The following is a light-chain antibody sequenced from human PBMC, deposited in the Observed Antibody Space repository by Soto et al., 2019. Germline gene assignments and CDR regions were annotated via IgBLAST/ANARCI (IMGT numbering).Light chain of an antibody. V-gene: IGLV4-69*01. J-gene: IGLJ2*01. CDR3: QTWGTGFRV. CDR2: VNSDGSH. CDR1: RGHATYA. Sequence: QPVLTQSPSASASLGASVRLTCTLSRGHATYAIAWHQQQPERGPRFLMKVNSDGSHSKGDGIPDRFSGSSSGAERYLTISSLRSEDEADYYCQTWGTGFRVFGGGTKLTVL.